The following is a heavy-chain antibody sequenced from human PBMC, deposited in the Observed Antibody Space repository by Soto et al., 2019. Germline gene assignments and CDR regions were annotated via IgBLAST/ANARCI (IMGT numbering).Heavy chain of an antibody. J-gene: IGHJ6*02. CDR3: ARDQKSYYDFWLYYYYGMDV. CDR1: GFTFSSYW. Sequence: PGGSLRLSCAASGFTFSSYWMSWVRQAPGKGLEWVANIKQDGSEKYYVDSVKGRFTISRDNAKNSLYLQMNSLRAEDTAVYYCARDQKSYYDFWLYYYYGMDVWGQGTTVTVSS. D-gene: IGHD3-3*01. V-gene: IGHV3-7*03. CDR2: IKQDGSEK.